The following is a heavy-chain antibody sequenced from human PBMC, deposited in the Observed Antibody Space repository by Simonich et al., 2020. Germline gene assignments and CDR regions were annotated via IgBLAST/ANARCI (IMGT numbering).Heavy chain of an antibody. CDR1: GYTFTSYG. D-gene: IGHD1-1*01. Sequence: QVQLVQSGAEVKKPGASVKVSCKASGYTFTSYGISWVRQAPGQGLEWKGWSSAYNGNTNYERKLQGRVTMTTDTSTSTAYMELRSLRSDDTAVYYCARSTTGTTAFDIWGQGTMVTVSS. CDR2: SSAYNGNT. J-gene: IGHJ3*02. CDR3: ARSTTGTTAFDI. V-gene: IGHV1-18*01.